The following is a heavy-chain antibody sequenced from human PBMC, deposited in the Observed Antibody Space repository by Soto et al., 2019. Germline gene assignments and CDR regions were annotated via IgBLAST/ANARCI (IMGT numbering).Heavy chain of an antibody. D-gene: IGHD1-1*01. CDR1: EFSFSTYA. CDR2: ISGSGGST. V-gene: IGHV3-23*01. Sequence: EVQLLESGGGLVQPGGSLRLSCAASEFSFSTYAMSWVRQAPGKGLEWVSAISGSGGSTYYADSVKGRFTISRDNPKNTMYLQMHSLRAEDTAVYYCANPGTWPPRRFDYWGQGTLVTVSS. CDR3: ANPGTWPPRRFDY. J-gene: IGHJ4*02.